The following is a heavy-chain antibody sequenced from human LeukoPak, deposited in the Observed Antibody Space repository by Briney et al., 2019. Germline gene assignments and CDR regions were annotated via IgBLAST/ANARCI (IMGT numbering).Heavy chain of an antibody. CDR2: IYYSGST. V-gene: IGHV4-38-2*01. D-gene: IGHD5-12*01. CDR1: GYSISSGYY. Sequence: PSETLSVTCAVSGYSISSGYYWGWIRQPPGKGLEWIWSIYYSGSTYYNPSLKSRVTISVDTSKNQFSLRLSSVTAADTAVYYCARVATTTNPPQRPFDYWGQGTLVTASS. CDR3: ARVATTTNPPQRPFDY. J-gene: IGHJ4*02.